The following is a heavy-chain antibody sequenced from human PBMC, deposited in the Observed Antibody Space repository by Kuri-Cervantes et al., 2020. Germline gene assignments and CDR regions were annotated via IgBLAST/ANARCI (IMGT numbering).Heavy chain of an antibody. CDR1: GGTFSSYA. V-gene: IGHV1-69*05. CDR2: IIPIFGTA. D-gene: IGHD6-19*01. CDR3: ARTPSSGWYRDDAFDI. Sequence: SVKVSCKASGGTFSSYAISWVRQAPGQGLEWMGGIIPIFGTANYAQKFQGRVTMTRNTSISTAYMELSSLRSEDTAVYYCARTPSSGWYRDDAFDIWGQGAMVTVSS. J-gene: IGHJ3*02.